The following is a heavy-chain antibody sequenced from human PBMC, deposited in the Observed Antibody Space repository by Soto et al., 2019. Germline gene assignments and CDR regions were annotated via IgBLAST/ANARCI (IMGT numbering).Heavy chain of an antibody. CDR3: ARRGPGTYSDY. CDR1: GFTFSSYA. D-gene: IGHD3-10*01. V-gene: IGHV3-23*01. J-gene: IGHJ4*02. Sequence: EVQLLESGGGLVQPGGSLRLSCAASGFTFSSYAMRWVRQAPGKGLEWVSAVSGSGGSSYYADSVKGRFTISRDNSKNTLYLQMNSLRAEDTAVYYCARRGPGTYSDYWGQGTLVTVAS. CDR2: VSGSGGSS.